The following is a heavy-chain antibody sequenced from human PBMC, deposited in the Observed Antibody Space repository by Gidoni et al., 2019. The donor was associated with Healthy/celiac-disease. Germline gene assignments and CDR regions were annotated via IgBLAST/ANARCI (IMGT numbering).Heavy chain of an antibody. CDR1: GYTFTSYG. Sequence: QVQLVQSGAEVKKPGASVKVSCKASGYTFTSYGIRWVRQALGQGPEWMGWISAYNGNKNYAQKLQGRVTMTTDTSTSTAYMELRSLRSDDTAVYYCARGVGIMITFGEPYGMDVWGQGTTVTVSS. CDR3: ARGVGIMITFGEPYGMDV. D-gene: IGHD3-16*01. V-gene: IGHV1-18*01. J-gene: IGHJ6*02. CDR2: ISAYNGNK.